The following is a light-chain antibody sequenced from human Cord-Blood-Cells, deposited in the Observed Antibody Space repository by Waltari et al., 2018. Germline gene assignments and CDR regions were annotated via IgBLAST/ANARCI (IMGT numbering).Light chain of an antibody. Sequence: QSALTQPASVSGSPGQSITISCTGTSSDVGSYNLVSWYQQHPGKAPKLMIYEGSKRPSGVSNLFSGSKSGNTASLTISVLQAEDEADYYCCSYAGSSTDWVFGGGTKLTVL. V-gene: IGLV2-23*01. J-gene: IGLJ3*02. CDR1: SSDVGSYNL. CDR2: EGS. CDR3: CSYAGSSTDWV.